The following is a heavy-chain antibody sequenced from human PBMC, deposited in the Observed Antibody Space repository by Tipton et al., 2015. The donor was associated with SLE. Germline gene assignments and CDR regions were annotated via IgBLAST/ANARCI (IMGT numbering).Heavy chain of an antibody. J-gene: IGHJ4*02. CDR3: ARLGGGGVGAPFDS. D-gene: IGHD1-26*01. CDR1: GGSISSHY. CDR2: IYTSGST. Sequence: LRLSCTVSGGSISSHYWSWIRQPAGKGLEWIGRIYTSGSTNYNPSLKSRVTMSIDTSKNQFSLKVNSLTVADTAIYYCARLGGGGVGAPFDSWGQGTRVTVSS. V-gene: IGHV4-4*07.